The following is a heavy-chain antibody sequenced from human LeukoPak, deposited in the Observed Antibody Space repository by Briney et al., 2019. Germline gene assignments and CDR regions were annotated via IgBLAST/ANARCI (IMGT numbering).Heavy chain of an antibody. J-gene: IGHJ4*02. CDR1: GFTFSSYG. CDR2: IRYDGSNK. CDR3: AKDAAPLGATTYY. Sequence: GGSLRLSCAASGFTFSSYGMHWVRQAPGKGLEWVAFIRYDGSNKYYADSVKGRFTISRDNSKNTLYLQMNSLRAEDTAVYYCAKDAAPLGATTYYWGQGTLVTVSS. V-gene: IGHV3-30*02. D-gene: IGHD1-26*01.